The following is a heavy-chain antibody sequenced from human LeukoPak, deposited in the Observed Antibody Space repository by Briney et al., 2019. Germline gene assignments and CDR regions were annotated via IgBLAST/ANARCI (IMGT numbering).Heavy chain of an antibody. CDR1: GFTFSSYA. CDR2: IYSGGST. CDR3: ARGEWVRYFDWLPYNAFDI. V-gene: IGHV3-53*01. J-gene: IGHJ3*02. D-gene: IGHD3-9*01. Sequence: GGSLRLSCAASGFTFSSYAMSWVRQAPGKGLEWVSVIYSGGSTYYADSVKGRFTISRDNSKNTLYLQMNSLRAEDTAVYYCARGEWVRYFDWLPYNAFDIWGQGTMVTVSS.